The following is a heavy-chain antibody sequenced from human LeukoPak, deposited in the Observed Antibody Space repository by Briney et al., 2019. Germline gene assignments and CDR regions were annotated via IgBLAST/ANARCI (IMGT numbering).Heavy chain of an antibody. V-gene: IGHV3-7*03. D-gene: IGHD5-18*01. CDR2: LNEDGSKR. Sequence: HTGGSLRLSCAASGFTFSSYWMTWVRQAPGKGLEWVASLNEDGSKRSYVGPVKGRFTISRDNAQKSVYLQMNSLTAEDTAVYYCARAVTSMDGYWGQGTLVTVSS. J-gene: IGHJ4*02. CDR3: ARAVTSMDGY. CDR1: GFTFSSYW.